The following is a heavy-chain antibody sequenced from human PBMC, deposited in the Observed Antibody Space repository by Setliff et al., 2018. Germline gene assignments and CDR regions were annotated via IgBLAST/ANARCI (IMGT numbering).Heavy chain of an antibody. CDR2: IFHSGAT. J-gene: IGHJ6*02. CDR3: AKEYVVNSFVSNSHQHYGLDV. V-gene: IGHV4-38-2*02. D-gene: IGHD2-21*01. Sequence: PSETLSLTCGVSGYSISSGHFWGWIRQPPGKGLEWLGNIFHSGATTYSPSLKSRVSISADTSKNLFSLRLKSVTAADTAVYYCAKEYVVNSFVSNSHQHYGLDVWGQGTTVTVSS. CDR1: GYSISSGHF.